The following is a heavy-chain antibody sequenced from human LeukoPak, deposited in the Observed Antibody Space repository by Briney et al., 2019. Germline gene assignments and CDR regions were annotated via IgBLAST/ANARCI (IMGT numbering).Heavy chain of an antibody. J-gene: IGHJ2*01. Sequence: GGSLRLSCAASGLTFSSYWMTWVRQAPGKGLEWVANIKQDGSEKYYVDSVKGRFTISRDNAKNSLYLQMNSLRAEDTAVYYCARDPAYDSSGYYYGPYWYLDLWGRGTLVTVSS. CDR1: GLTFSSYW. CDR3: ARDPAYDSSGYYYGPYWYLDL. CDR2: IKQDGSEK. V-gene: IGHV3-7*01. D-gene: IGHD3-22*01.